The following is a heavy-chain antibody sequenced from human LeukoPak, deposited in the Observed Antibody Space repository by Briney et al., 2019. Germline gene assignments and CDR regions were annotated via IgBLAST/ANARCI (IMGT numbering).Heavy chain of an antibody. CDR2: IYSGGST. J-gene: IGHJ3*02. Sequence: TGGSLRLSCAASGFTVSSNYMSWVRQAPGKGLEWGLVIYSGGSTYYADSVKGGFTISRDNSKNTLYLQMNSLRAEATAVYYCAREVGATNSFDIWGQGTMVTVSS. CDR3: AREVGATNSFDI. V-gene: IGHV3-66*01. CDR1: GFTVSSNY. D-gene: IGHD1-26*01.